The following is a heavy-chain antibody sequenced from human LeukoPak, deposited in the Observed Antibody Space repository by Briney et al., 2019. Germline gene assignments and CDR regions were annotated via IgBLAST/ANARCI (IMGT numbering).Heavy chain of an antibody. J-gene: IGHJ4*02. CDR1: GGSFSGYY. V-gene: IGHV4-34*01. Sequence: SETLSLTCAVYGGSFSGYYWSWIRQPPGKGLEWIGEINHSGSTNYNPSLKSRVTISVDTSKNQFSPKLSSVTAADTAVYYCASGHLGTLIDYWGQGTLVTVSS. CDR2: INHSGST. D-gene: IGHD2/OR15-2a*01. CDR3: ASGHLGTLIDY.